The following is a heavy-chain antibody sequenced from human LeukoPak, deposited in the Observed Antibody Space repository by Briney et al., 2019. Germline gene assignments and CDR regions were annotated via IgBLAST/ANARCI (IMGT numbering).Heavy chain of an antibody. CDR1: GFTFSSYA. V-gene: IGHV3-23*01. CDR2: ISGSGGST. Sequence: GGSLRLSCAASGFTFSSYAMNWVRQAPGKGLEWVSSISGSGGSTYYADSVKGRFTISRDNSKNTVYLQMNSLRAEDTAVYYCAKGGVYSGYAFDPWGQGTLVTVSS. J-gene: IGHJ5*02. CDR3: AKGGVYSGYAFDP. D-gene: IGHD5-12*01.